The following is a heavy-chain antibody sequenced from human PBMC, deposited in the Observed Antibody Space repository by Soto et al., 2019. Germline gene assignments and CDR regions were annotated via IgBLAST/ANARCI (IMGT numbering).Heavy chain of an antibody. CDR1: GGSISSSSYY. Sequence: SETLSLTCPVSGGSISSSSYYWGWIRQPPGKGLEWIGSIYYSGSTYYNPSLKSRVTISVDTSKNQFSLKLSSVTAADTAVYYCATSGPYYDFWSGYYSYYFDYWGQGTLVTVSS. J-gene: IGHJ4*02. CDR3: ATSGPYYDFWSGYYSYYFDY. D-gene: IGHD3-3*01. CDR2: IYYSGST. V-gene: IGHV4-39*01.